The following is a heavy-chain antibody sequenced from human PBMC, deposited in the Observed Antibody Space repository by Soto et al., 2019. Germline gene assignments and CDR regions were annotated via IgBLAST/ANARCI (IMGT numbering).Heavy chain of an antibody. J-gene: IGHJ3*02. D-gene: IGHD3-3*01. V-gene: IGHV1-69*01. CDR3: AGGRSIVGVVGDAFDI. CDR2: VIPIFGTA. Sequence: QVQLVQSGAEVKKPGSSVKVSCKASGGTFSSYAISWVRQAPGQGLEWMGGVIPIFGTANYAQKFQGRVTITADESTRTAYRELSSLRSEDTAVYYCAGGRSIVGVVGDAFDIWGEGTMVTVSS. CDR1: GGTFSSYA.